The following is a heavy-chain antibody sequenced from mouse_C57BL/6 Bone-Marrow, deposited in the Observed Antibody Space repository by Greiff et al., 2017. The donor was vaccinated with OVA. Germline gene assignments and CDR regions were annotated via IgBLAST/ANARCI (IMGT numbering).Heavy chain of an antibody. CDR1: GFTFSDYY. J-gene: IGHJ1*03. V-gene: IGHV5-12*01. Sequence: DVMLVESGGGLVQPGGSLKLSCAASGFTFSDYYMYWVRQTPEKRLEWVAYISNGGGSTYYPDTVKGRFTISRDNAKNTLYLQMSRLKSEDTAMYYCARHTGGRDVWGTGTTVTVSS. D-gene: IGHD1-1*01. CDR2: ISNGGGST. CDR3: ARHTGGRDV.